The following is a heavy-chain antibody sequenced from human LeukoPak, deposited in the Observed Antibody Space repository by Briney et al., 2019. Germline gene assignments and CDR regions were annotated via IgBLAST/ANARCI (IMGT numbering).Heavy chain of an antibody. CDR1: GGSISSGSYY. V-gene: IGHV4-39*01. CDR2: IYYSGST. Sequence: SETLSLACTVSGGSISSGSYYWGWIRQPPGKGLEWIGNIYYSGSTSYNPSLKSRVTISVDTSKNQFSLKLSSVTAADTAVYYCARRHFGSALRDYWGQGTLVTVSS. CDR3: ARRHFGSALRDY. J-gene: IGHJ4*02. D-gene: IGHD3-10*01.